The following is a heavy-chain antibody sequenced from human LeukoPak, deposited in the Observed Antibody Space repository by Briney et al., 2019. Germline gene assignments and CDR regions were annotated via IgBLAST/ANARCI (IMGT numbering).Heavy chain of an antibody. CDR2: IRSKAYGGTT. CDR3: TTIFGVVRRVSFDI. V-gene: IGHV3-49*03. D-gene: IGHD3-3*01. Sequence: GGSLRLSCTASGFTFGDYAMSWFRQAPGKGLEWVGFIRSKAYGGTTEYAASVKGRFTISRDDSKSIAYPQMNSLKTEDTAVYYCTTIFGVVRRVSFDIWGQGTMVTVSS. J-gene: IGHJ3*02. CDR1: GFTFGDYA.